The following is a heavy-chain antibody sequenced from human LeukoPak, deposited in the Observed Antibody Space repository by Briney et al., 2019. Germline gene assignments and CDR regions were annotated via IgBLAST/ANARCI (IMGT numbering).Heavy chain of an antibody. V-gene: IGHV3-66*01. Sequence: GGSLRLSCAASGFTLGNNYMNWVRQAPGKGPEWVSLIFSHGETSYADSVKCRFTISRDNSKNTLYLQMNGLRVEDTAVYYCARDPPAVSINTYAWGQGTLVTVSS. CDR1: GFTLGNNY. CDR2: IFSHGET. CDR3: ARDPPAVSINTYA. J-gene: IGHJ4*02. D-gene: IGHD2-8*01.